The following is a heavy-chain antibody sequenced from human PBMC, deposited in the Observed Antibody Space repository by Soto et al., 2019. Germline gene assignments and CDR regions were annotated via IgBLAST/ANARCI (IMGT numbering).Heavy chain of an antibody. CDR1: GFTFSSYA. J-gene: IGHJ6*03. D-gene: IGHD2-2*01. V-gene: IGHV3-23*01. Sequence: PGGSLRLSCAASGFTFSSYAMSWVRQAPGKGLEWVSAISGSGGSTYYADSVKGRFTISRDNSNNTLYLQMNSLRAEDTAVYYCAKGSSTSSQHTSHMHVSGKGTTVTV. CDR3: AKGSSTSSQHTSHMHV. CDR2: ISGSGGST.